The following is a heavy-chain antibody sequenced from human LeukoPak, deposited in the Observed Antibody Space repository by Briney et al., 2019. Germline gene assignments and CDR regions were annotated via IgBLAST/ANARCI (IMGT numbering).Heavy chain of an antibody. V-gene: IGHV3-21*01. CDR2: ISSSSSYI. J-gene: IGHJ4*02. CDR3: AREGDSSGYYSDY. Sequence: PGGSLRLSCAASGFTFSSYSMNWVRQAPGKGLEWVSSISSSSSYIYYADSVKGRFTISRDNAKNSLYLQMNSLRAEDTAVYYCAREGDSSGYYSDYWGQGTLVTVSS. D-gene: IGHD3-22*01. CDR1: GFTFSSYS.